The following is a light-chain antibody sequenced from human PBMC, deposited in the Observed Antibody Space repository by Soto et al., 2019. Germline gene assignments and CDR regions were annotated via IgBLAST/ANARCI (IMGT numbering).Light chain of an antibody. J-gene: IGKJ3*01. CDR1: HSVSSSY. CDR2: GAS. Sequence: EIVLTQSPGTLSLSPGESATRSCRASHSVSSSYLAWYQQKPGQAPRLLIYGASSRATGIPDRFSGSGSGTDFTLTISRLEPEDFAVYYCQQYGSSPPRSFGPGTKVDIK. V-gene: IGKV3-20*01. CDR3: QQYGSSPPRS.